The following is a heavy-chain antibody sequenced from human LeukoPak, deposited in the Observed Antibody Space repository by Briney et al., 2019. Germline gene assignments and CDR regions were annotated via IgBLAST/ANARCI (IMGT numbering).Heavy chain of an antibody. V-gene: IGHV5-51*01. D-gene: IGHD3-22*01. CDR2: IYPGDSDT. J-gene: IGHJ4*02. CDR3: ARARHDSSGYYRFDY. CDR1: GYSFTTYW. Sequence: GESLKISCKGSGYSFTTYWIGWVRQMPGKVLEWMGIIYPGDSDTRYSPSFQGQVTISADKSISTAYLQWSSLKASDTAMYYCARARHDSSGYYRFDYWGQGTLVTV.